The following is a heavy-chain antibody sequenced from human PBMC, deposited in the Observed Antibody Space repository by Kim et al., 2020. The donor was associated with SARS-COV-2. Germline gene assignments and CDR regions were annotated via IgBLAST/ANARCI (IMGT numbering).Heavy chain of an antibody. CDR1: GGSISSGGYY. J-gene: IGHJ6*02. D-gene: IGHD6-13*01. CDR2: IYYSGST. V-gene: IGHV4-31*03. Sequence: SETLSLTYTVSGGSISSGGYYWSWIRQHPGKGLEWIGYIYYSGSTYYNPSLKSRVTTSVDTSKNQFSLKLSSVTAADTAVYYCARGAEISSSWYGGLYYYGMDVWGQGTTVTVSS. CDR3: ARGAEISSSWYGGLYYYGMDV.